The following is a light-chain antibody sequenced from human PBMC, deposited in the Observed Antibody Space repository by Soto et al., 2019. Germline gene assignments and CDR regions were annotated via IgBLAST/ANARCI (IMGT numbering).Light chain of an antibody. CDR1: QSIGNY. J-gene: IGKJ1*01. CDR3: QQSHSTPWT. CDR2: GAA. Sequence: DIQMTQSPSSLSASVGDRVTITCRASQSIGNYLNWYQRKPGKAPKVLIFGAATLQRGVPSRFSGSGSGTDFTLTISSLQPDDFAIYYCQQSHSTPWTFGQGTGVDI. V-gene: IGKV1-39*01.